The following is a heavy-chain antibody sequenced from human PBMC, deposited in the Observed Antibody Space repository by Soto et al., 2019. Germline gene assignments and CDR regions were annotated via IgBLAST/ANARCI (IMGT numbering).Heavy chain of an antibody. V-gene: IGHV3-72*01. Sequence: GGSLRLSCAVSGFTLSDHYMDWVRQAPGKGPEWIGRSRNKANSYTTEYAASVEGRFSISRDVSENLMYLQMNSLKPEDTAVYYCTRPQITIFGEGVLQSIYYNAGMDVWGQGTTVTVSS. CDR3: TRPQITIFGEGVLQSIYYNAGMDV. D-gene: IGHD3-3*01. CDR1: GFTLSDHY. CDR2: SRNKANSYTT. J-gene: IGHJ6*02.